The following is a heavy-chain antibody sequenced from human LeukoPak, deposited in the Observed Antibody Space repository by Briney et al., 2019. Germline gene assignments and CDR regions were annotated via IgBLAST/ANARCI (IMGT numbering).Heavy chain of an antibody. J-gene: IGHJ3*02. CDR3: ARVEMWDAFDI. D-gene: IGHD5-24*01. CDR1: GGSISSSSYY. V-gene: IGHV4-39*07. Sequence: PSETLSLTCTVSGGSISSSSYYWSWIRQPPGKGLEWIGEINHSGSTNYNPSLKSRVTISVDTSKNQFSLKLSSVTAADTAVYYCARVEMWDAFDIWGQGTMVTVSS. CDR2: INHSGST.